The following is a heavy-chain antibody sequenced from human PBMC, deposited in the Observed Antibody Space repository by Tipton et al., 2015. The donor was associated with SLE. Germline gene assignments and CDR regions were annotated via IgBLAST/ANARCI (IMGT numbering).Heavy chain of an antibody. CDR1: GFTFGSYW. J-gene: IGHJ4*02. V-gene: IGHV3-74*01. CDR3: ATPPPGYSTSLYRFDY. Sequence: GSLRLSYAASGFTFGSYWMHWVRQGPGKGLMWVSRIYFDGTSSNYADSVKGRFTTSRDNAKNTLYLQMNSLRPEDTAVYYCATPPPGYSTSLYRFDYWGQGTLVTVSS. CDR2: IYFDGTSS. D-gene: IGHD6-13*01.